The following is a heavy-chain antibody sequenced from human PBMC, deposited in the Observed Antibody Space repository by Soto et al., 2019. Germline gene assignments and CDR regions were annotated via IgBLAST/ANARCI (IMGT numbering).Heavy chain of an antibody. Sequence: QALLVQSGAEVKKPGSSVKVSCKLSGATFSSYAMSWVRQAPGQGLEWIAGIIPFFGTPNYAQKLQGRLTITADTSTAASYMELSSLRSDDTGVYYCARDKGAYYADLVYWGQGTLVTVSS. CDR2: IIPFFGTP. CDR1: GATFSSYA. CDR3: ARDKGAYYADLVY. D-gene: IGHD3-22*01. J-gene: IGHJ4*02. V-gene: IGHV1-69*06.